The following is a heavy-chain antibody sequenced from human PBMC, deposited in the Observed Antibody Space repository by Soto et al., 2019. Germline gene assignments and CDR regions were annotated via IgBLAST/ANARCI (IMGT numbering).Heavy chain of an antibody. V-gene: IGHV3-7*01. Sequence: EVQLVESGGGLVQPGGSLRLSCAASGFTFSSYWMSWVRQAPGKGLEWVANIKQDGSEKYYVDSVKGRFTISRDNAKNSLYLQMNSLRAEDTAVYYCAREGIKYYYVSSGYYCDYFDYWGQGTLVTVSS. D-gene: IGHD3-22*01. CDR3: AREGIKYYYVSSGYYCDYFDY. CDR1: GFTFSSYW. CDR2: IKQDGSEK. J-gene: IGHJ4*02.